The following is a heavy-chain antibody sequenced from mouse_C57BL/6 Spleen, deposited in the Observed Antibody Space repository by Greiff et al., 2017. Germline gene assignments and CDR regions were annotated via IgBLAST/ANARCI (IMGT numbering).Heavy chain of an antibody. D-gene: IGHD4-1*02. CDR3: INCDCFAY. CDR2: IRLKSDNYAT. J-gene: IGHJ3*01. CDR1: GFTFSNYW. Sequence: DVTVEESGGGLVQPGGSMKLSCVASGFTFSNYWMNWVRQSPEKGLEWVAQIRLKSDNYATNYAESVKGRFTISRDDSKSSVSLQMNNLRAEDTGIYYCINCDCFAYWGQGTLVTVSA. V-gene: IGHV6-3*01.